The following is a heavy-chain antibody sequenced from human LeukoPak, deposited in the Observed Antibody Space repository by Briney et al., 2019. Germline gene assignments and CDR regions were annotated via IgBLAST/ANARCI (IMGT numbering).Heavy chain of an antibody. D-gene: IGHD2-2*01. CDR3: ARFLASWDRYYMDV. V-gene: IGHV3-11*04. CDR2: IGGSGSFI. Sequence: GGSLRLSCTASGFTFSHAWMSWVRQAPGKGLEWVSHIGGSGSFIYYTDSVKGRFTISRDNAKNSVFLQMNSLRAEDTAVYYCARFLASWDRYYMDVWGKGTTVTVSS. J-gene: IGHJ6*03. CDR1: GFTFSHAW.